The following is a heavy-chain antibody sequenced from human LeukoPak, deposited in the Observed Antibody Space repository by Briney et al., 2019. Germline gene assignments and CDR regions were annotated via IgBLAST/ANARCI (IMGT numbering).Heavy chain of an antibody. V-gene: IGHV7-4-1*02. CDR3: ARDLGLNYYDSSGYYRDRLPVDY. J-gene: IGHJ4*02. Sequence: ASVKVSCKASGYTFTSYAMNWVRQAPGQGLEWMGWINTNTGNPTYAQGFTGRFVFSLDTSDSTAYLQISSLKAEDTAVYYCARDLGLNYYDSSGYYRDRLPVDYWGQGTLVTVSS. CDR2: INTNTGNP. CDR1: GYTFTSYA. D-gene: IGHD3-22*01.